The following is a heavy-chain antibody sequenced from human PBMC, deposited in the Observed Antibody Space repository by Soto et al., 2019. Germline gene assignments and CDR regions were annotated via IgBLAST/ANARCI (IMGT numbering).Heavy chain of an antibody. CDR2: INTGNGNT. CDR3: AREWVAATPDEFYGMDV. J-gene: IGHJ6*02. D-gene: IGHD2-15*01. CDR1: GYTFTAHA. Sequence: ASVKVSCKASGYTFTAHAMHWVRQAPGQGLEWMGWINTGNGNTKYSQKFQGRVTITRDTSASTAYMELSSLRSEDTAVYYCAREWVAATPDEFYGMDVWGQGTTVTVSS. V-gene: IGHV1-3*04.